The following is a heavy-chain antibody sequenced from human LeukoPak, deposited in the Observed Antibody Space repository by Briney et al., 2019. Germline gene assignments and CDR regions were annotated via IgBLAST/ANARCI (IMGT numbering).Heavy chain of an antibody. J-gene: IGHJ3*02. D-gene: IGHD2/OR15-2a*01. CDR1: GYTFTSYG. V-gene: IGHV1-18*01. CDR2: ISPYNGNT. CDR3: ARGIYLDTAYAFDI. Sequence: ASVKVSCKSSGYTFTSYGISWVRQAPGQGLEWMGWISPYNGNTNYAHKLQGRVTMTTDTSTSTAYMELRSLRSEDTAVYYCARGIYLDTAYAFDIWGQGTMVTVSS.